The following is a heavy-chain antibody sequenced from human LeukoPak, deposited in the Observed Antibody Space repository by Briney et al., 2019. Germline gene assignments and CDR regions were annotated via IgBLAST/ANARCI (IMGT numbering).Heavy chain of an antibody. Sequence: GGSLRLSCAASGFTFSSYAMHWVRQAPGKGLEYVSAISSNGGSTYYANSVKGRFTISRDNSKNTLYLQMGSLRAEDMAVYYCARDYEDPDYYYYYYMDVWGKGTTVTVSS. CDR2: ISSNGGST. V-gene: IGHV3-64*01. D-gene: IGHD5-12*01. CDR3: ARDYEDPDYYYYYYMDV. J-gene: IGHJ6*03. CDR1: GFTFSSYA.